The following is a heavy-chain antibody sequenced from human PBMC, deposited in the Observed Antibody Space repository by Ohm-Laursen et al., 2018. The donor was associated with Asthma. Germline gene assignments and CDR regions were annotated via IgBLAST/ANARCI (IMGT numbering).Heavy chain of an antibody. Sequence: GSLRLSCSASGYTFSIYSIHWVRQIPGKGLEWVASISTASSFIYYADSVRGRFTTSRDNARNSVYLQMNSLRAEDTALYYCARIGPEWELPGREYSLHHWGEGTLVTVSS. D-gene: IGHD1-26*01. CDR2: ISTASSFI. J-gene: IGHJ1*01. V-gene: IGHV3-21*01. CDR1: GYTFSIYS. CDR3: ARIGPEWELPGREYSLHH.